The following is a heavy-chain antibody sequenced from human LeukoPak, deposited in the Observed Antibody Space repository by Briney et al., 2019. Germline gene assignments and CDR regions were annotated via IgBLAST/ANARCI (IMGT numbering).Heavy chain of an antibody. CDR2: ISSSSSYI. J-gene: IGHJ4*02. CDR1: GFTFSSYS. D-gene: IGHD3-9*01. Sequence: GGSLRLSCAASGFTFSSYSMNWVRQAPGKGLEWVSSISSSSSYIYYADSVKGRFTISRDNAKNSLYLQMNSLRAEDTAVYYCARAGYDILTGYYSSVYWSQGTLVTVSS. V-gene: IGHV3-21*01. CDR3: ARAGYDILTGYYSSVY.